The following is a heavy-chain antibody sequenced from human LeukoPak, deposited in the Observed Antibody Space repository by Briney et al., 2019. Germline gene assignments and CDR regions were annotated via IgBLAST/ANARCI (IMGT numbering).Heavy chain of an antibody. CDR2: ISSSGSTI. J-gene: IGHJ4*02. CDR3: ARGQGRRGYSGYDSSYCFDY. V-gene: IGHV3-11*04. Sequence: PGGSLRLSCAASGFTFSDYYMSCIRPAPGRGLEWVSYISSSGSTIYYADSVKGRITISRDNAKNSLYLQMNSLRAEDTAVYYCARGQGRRGYSGYDSSYCFDYWGQGTLVTVSS. D-gene: IGHD5-12*01. CDR1: GFTFSDYY.